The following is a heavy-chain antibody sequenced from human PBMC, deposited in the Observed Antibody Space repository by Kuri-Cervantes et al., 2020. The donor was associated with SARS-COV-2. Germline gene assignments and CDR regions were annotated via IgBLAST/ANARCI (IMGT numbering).Heavy chain of an antibody. CDR3: ESESGYSSSWGDY. D-gene: IGHD6-13*01. CDR1: GFTFSSYG. V-gene: IGHV3-30*03. CDR2: ISYDGSNK. Sequence: GGSLRLSCAASGFTFSSYGMHWVRQAPGKGLEWVAVISYDGSNKYYADSVKGRFTISRDNSKNTLYLQMNSLRAEDTAVYYCESESGYSSSWGDYWGQGTLVTVSS. J-gene: IGHJ4*02.